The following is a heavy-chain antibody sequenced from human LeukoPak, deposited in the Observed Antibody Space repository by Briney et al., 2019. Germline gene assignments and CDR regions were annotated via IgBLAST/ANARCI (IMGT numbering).Heavy chain of an antibody. D-gene: IGHD3-22*01. V-gene: IGHV4-34*01. CDR3: ARVNYDSSGYYWGFDY. Sequence: SETLSLTCAVYGGSFSGYYWSWIRQPPGKGLEWIGEINHSGSTNYNPSLKSRVTISVDTSKNQFSLKLSSVTAADTAVYYCARVNYDSSGYYWGFDYWGQGTLVTVSS. CDR1: GGSFSGYY. CDR2: INHSGST. J-gene: IGHJ4*02.